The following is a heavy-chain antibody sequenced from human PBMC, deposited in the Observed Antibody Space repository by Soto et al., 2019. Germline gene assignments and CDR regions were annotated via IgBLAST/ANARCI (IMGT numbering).Heavy chain of an antibody. CDR3: ARGGGAAPGT. CDR2: ISPSGSP. J-gene: IGHJ4*02. V-gene: IGHV4-34*01. CDR1: GGSFGGYY. D-gene: IGHD6-13*01. Sequence: QVHLQQWGAGLLKPSETLSLTCTVYGGSFGGYYWTWIRQPPAEGLEWIGEISPSGSPNYNPSLRSRLTVAVDTSINHFSLKLISVTAADTAVYSCARGGGAAPGTWGQGTLVTVSS.